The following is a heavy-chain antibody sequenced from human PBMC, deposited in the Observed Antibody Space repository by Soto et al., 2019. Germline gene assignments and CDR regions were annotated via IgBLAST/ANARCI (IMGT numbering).Heavy chain of an antibody. J-gene: IGHJ4*02. V-gene: IGHV3-74*02. CDR2: INSDGSAT. CDR1: GFTFSSYW. Sequence: EVQLVESGGGLVKPGGSLRLSCAASGFTFSSYWMHWVRQTAGKGLVWVSQINSDGSATRYADSVKGRFTISRDNAKNTVYLQMNSLRAEDTAVYYCATLNSFGSDYWGQGTLVAVSS. CDR3: ATLNSFGSDY. D-gene: IGHD5-18*01.